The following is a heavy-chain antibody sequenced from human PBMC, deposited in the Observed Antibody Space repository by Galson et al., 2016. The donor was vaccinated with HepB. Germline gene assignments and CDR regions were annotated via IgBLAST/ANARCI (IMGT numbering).Heavy chain of an antibody. Sequence: SETLSLTCTLSGGSISVGYWSWIRQPPGQTLQWIGHIGYSGTTDYNPSLKSRVTIPVNTSKNQFSLKLNSVTPADTAVYYCAKDGPDYNSRLDPWGQGILVTVSS. CDR3: AKDGPDYNSRLDP. CDR2: IGYSGTT. CDR1: GGSISVGY. D-gene: IGHD4-11*01. J-gene: IGHJ5*01. V-gene: IGHV4-59*01.